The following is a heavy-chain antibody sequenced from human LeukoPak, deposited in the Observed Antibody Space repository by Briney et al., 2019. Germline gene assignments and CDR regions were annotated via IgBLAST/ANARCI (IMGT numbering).Heavy chain of an antibody. J-gene: IGHJ3*02. CDR3: AKGGITMIVVVADDAFDI. CDR1: GFTFSSYG. CDR2: ISYDGSNK. Sequence: GGSLRLSCAASGFTFSSYGMHWVRQAPGKGLEWVAVISYDGSNKYYADSVKGRFTISRDNSKNTLYLQMNSLRAEDTAVYYCAKGGITMIVVVADDAFDIWGQGTMVTVSS. D-gene: IGHD3-22*01. V-gene: IGHV3-30*18.